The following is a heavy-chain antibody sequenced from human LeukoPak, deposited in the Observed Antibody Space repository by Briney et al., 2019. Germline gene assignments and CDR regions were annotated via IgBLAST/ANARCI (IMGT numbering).Heavy chain of an antibody. V-gene: IGHV3-23*01. CDR1: GFTFSSSA. CDR2: ISDTGRLS. D-gene: IGHD2-8*02. J-gene: IGHJ5*02. CDR3: TRDGYCPGAVCQSDT. Sequence: GGSLRLSCAASGFTFSSSAMSWVRQAPGKGLEWVAAISDTGRLSYCADSVNGRFTISRDNSKNTLPLQMNSLKSDDTAVYFCTRDGYCPGAVCQSDTWGQGTLVTVSS.